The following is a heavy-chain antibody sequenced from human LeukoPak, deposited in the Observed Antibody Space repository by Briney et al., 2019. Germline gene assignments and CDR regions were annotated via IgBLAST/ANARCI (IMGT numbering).Heavy chain of an antibody. D-gene: IGHD1-26*01. Sequence: GASVKVSCKASGYTFTGYYMHWVRQAPGQGLEWMGWINPNSGGTNNAQKFQGRVTMTRDTSISTAYMELSRLRSDDTAVYYCARDDKGELYADYWGQGTLVTVSS. CDR2: INPNSGGT. CDR3: ARDDKGELYADY. V-gene: IGHV1-2*02. CDR1: GYTFTGYY. J-gene: IGHJ4*02.